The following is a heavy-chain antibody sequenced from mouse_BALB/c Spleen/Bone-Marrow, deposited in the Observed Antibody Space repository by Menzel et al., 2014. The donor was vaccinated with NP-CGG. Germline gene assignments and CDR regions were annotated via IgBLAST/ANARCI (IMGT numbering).Heavy chain of an antibody. Sequence: EVQLQESGGGLVQPGGSLKLSCATSGFTFSDYYMYWVRQTPEKRLEWVAYISNGGGSAYYPDTVKGRFTTSRDNDKNTLYLQMSRLKSEDTAVYYCARHDYRYDAWFAYWGQGTLVTVSA. CDR1: GFTFSDYY. CDR3: ARHDYRYDAWFAY. J-gene: IGHJ3*01. CDR2: ISNGGGSA. D-gene: IGHD2-14*01. V-gene: IGHV5-12*02.